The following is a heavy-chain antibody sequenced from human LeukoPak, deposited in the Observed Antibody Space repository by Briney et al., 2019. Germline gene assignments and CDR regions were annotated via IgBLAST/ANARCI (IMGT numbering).Heavy chain of an antibody. CDR2: ISAYNGNT. CDR1: GYTFTSYG. V-gene: IGHV1-18*01. D-gene: IGHD5-18*01. J-gene: IGHJ6*02. Sequence: ASVKVSCKASGYTFTSYGISWVRQAPGQGLEWMGWISAYNGNTNYAQKLQGRVTMTTDTSTSTAYMELRSLRSDDTGVYYCARVDTAMVNWRGGADYYYGMDVWGQGTTVTVSS. CDR3: ARVDTAMVNWRGGADYYYGMDV.